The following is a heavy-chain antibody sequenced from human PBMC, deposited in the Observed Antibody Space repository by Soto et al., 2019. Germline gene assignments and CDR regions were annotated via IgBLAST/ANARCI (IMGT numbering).Heavy chain of an antibody. Sequence: KSSETLSLTCTVSGDSMTSSSYYWGWIRQPPGKGLEWIGSIYYSERTSYNSGSTYYSPSLKSRVTISGDTSKSQFSLKLSSVTAADTAVYYCARHTRNQFDPWGQGTLVTVS. J-gene: IGHJ5*02. CDR3: ARHTRNQFDP. CDR2: IYYSERTSYNSGST. V-gene: IGHV4-39*01. CDR1: GDSMTSSSYY.